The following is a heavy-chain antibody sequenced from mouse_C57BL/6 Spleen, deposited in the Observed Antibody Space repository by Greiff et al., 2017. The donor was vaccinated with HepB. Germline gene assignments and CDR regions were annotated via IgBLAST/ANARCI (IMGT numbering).Heavy chain of an antibody. Sequence: VKLQQPGAELVKPGASVKLSCKASGYTFTSYWMHWVKQRPGQGLEWIGMIHPNSGSTNYNEKFKSKATLTVDKSSSTAYMQLSSLTSEDSAVYYCASLSPNGAMDYWGQGTSVTVSS. J-gene: IGHJ4*01. V-gene: IGHV1-64*01. CDR1: GYTFTSYW. CDR2: IHPNSGST. CDR3: ASLSPNGAMDY.